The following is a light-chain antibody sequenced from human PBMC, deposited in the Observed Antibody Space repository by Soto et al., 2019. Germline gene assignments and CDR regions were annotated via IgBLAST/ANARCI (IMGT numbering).Light chain of an antibody. V-gene: IGLV2-14*01. Sequence: SVLTQPASVSGSPGQSITISCTGTSSDVGGYNYVSWYQQYPGKAPKVMIYDVSNRPSGVSNRFSGSKSGNTASLTISGLQAEDEADYYCSSYTSSSTYVFGSGTKVTVL. J-gene: IGLJ1*01. CDR1: SSDVGGYNY. CDR2: DVS. CDR3: SSYTSSSTYV.